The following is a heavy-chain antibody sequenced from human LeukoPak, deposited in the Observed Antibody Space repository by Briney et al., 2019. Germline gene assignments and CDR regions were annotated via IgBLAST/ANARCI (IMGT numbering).Heavy chain of an antibody. Sequence: ASVKVSCKASGYTFTGYYMHWVRQALGQGLEWMGWINPNSGGTNYAQKFQGRVTMTRDTSISTAYMELSRLRSDDTAVYYCARGYYDFWSGSDPNFDYWGQGTLVTVSS. CDR1: GYTFTGYY. V-gene: IGHV1-2*02. J-gene: IGHJ4*02. CDR2: INPNSGGT. CDR3: ARGYYDFWSGSDPNFDY. D-gene: IGHD3-3*01.